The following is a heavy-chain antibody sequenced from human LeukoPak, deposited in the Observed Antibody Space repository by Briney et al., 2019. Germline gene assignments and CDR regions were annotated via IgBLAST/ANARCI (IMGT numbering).Heavy chain of an antibody. V-gene: IGHV3-21*01. Sequence: KSGGSLRLSCAASGFTFSSYSMNWVRQAPGKGLEWVSSISSSSSYIYYADSVKGRFTISRDNAKNSLYLQMNSLRAEDTAVYYCARLYDFWTAYSDYWGQGTLVTVSS. CDR1: GFTFSSYS. CDR3: ARLYDFWTAYSDY. CDR2: ISSSSSYI. D-gene: IGHD3-3*01. J-gene: IGHJ4*02.